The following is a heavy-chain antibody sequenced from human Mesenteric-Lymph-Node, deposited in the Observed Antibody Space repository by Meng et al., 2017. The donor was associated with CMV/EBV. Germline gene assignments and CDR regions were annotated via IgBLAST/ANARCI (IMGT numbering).Heavy chain of an antibody. Sequence: KVSCKASGYDFTTYWIGWMRQMPGKGLEWMGMIYPGDSNTKYSPSFEGQVTMSADKSINTAYLQLSSLKASDTAIYYCARPTAEFPHGFDIWGQGTMVTVSS. V-gene: IGHV5-51*01. CDR2: IYPGDSNT. CDR3: ARPTAEFPHGFDI. D-gene: IGHD4-17*01. J-gene: IGHJ3*02. CDR1: GYDFTTYW.